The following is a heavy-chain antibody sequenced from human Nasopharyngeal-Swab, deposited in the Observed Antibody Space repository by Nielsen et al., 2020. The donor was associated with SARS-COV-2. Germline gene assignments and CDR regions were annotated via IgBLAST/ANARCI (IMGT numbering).Heavy chain of an antibody. Sequence: SVKVSCKASGGTFSSYAISWVRQAPGQGLEWTGGIIPILGIANYAQKFQGRVTITADKSTSTAYMELSSLRSEDTAVYYCARTTTSDGWYFDLWGRGTLVTVSS. J-gene: IGHJ2*01. CDR2: IIPILGIA. D-gene: IGHD4-17*01. CDR3: ARTTTSDGWYFDL. V-gene: IGHV1-69*10. CDR1: GGTFSSYA.